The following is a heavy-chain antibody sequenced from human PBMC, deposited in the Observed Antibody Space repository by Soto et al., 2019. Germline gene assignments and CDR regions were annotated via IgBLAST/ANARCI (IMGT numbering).Heavy chain of an antibody. CDR2: IYSGGST. CDR1: VFTVSSNY. V-gene: IGHV3-53*05. CDR3: AKDIHYSNWFDP. J-gene: IGHJ5*02. D-gene: IGHD3-10*01. Sequence: GGSLRLSCAASVFTVSSNYMSWFRQAPGKGLEWVSVIYSGGSTYYADSVKGRFTISRDNSKNTLYLQMNSLRAEDTAVYYCAKDIHYSNWFDPWGQGTLVTVSS.